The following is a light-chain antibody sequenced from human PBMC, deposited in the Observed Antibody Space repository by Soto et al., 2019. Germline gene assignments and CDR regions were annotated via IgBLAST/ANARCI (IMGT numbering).Light chain of an antibody. J-gene: IGKJ5*01. CDR3: QQYDSSPVT. Sequence: EIVLTQSPGTLSLSPGERATLSCRASQSVSSRFVAWYQQKPGQAPRLLIFAASTWATGTPDRFSGCGSGTDFSLTISRLEPEDFAVYYCQQYDSSPVTFGQGTRLEI. CDR2: AAS. CDR1: QSVSSRF. V-gene: IGKV3-20*01.